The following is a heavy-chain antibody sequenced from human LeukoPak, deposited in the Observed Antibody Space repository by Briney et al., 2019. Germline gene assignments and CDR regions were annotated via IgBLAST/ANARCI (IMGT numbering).Heavy chain of an antibody. J-gene: IGHJ2*01. CDR3: ARGDWYFDL. V-gene: IGHV1-18*01. CDR2: ISTYNGDT. Sequence: ASLKVSCKASGYKFRSYAISWVRQAPGQGLEWMGWISTYNGDTNLAQKFQDRVTMTTDTATTTGYMELRSLRSDDTAVYYCARGDWYFDLWGRGTVVTVSS. CDR1: GYKFRSYA.